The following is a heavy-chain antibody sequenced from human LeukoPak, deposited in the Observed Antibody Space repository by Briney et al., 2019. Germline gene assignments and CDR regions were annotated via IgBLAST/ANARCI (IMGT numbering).Heavy chain of an antibody. V-gene: IGHV4-34*01. CDR3: ARAGIVVVPAARGRDYYYYGMDV. Sequence: SETLSLTCSVYGGSFCGYYWIWIRQAPGKGLEWIGDINHSGSTNYNPYLKSRVTISVDTSKNQFSMKLSSVTAADTAVYYCARAGIVVVPAARGRDYYYYGMDVWGKGTTVAVSS. D-gene: IGHD2-2*01. CDR2: INHSGST. CDR1: GGSFCGYY. J-gene: IGHJ6*04.